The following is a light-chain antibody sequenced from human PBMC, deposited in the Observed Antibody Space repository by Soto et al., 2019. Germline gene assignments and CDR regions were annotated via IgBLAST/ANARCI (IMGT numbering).Light chain of an antibody. CDR2: DAS. Sequence: EMVLTQSPPTLSLSPGERATLSCRASQSVSSYLAWYQQKPGQAPRLLIYDASNRATGIPARFSGSGSGTDFTPTIISLEPEDFAVYYCQQRSNWLTFGGGTKVYIK. J-gene: IGKJ4*01. V-gene: IGKV3-11*01. CDR3: QQRSNWLT. CDR1: QSVSSY.